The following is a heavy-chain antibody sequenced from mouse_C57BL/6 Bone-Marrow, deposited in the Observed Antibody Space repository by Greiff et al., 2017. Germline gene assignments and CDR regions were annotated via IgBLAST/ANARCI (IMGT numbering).Heavy chain of an antibody. CDR3: ARDYYGSSYYFDY. D-gene: IGHD1-1*01. V-gene: IGHV3-6*01. CDR2: ISYDGSN. CDR1: GYSITSGYY. J-gene: IGHJ2*01. Sequence: EVKLMESGPGLVKPSQSLSLTCSVTGYSITSGYYWNCIRQFPGNKLEWMGYISYDGSNNYNPSLKHRISITRDTSKNQFFLKLNSVTTEDTATYYCARDYYGSSYYFDYWGQGTTLTVSS.